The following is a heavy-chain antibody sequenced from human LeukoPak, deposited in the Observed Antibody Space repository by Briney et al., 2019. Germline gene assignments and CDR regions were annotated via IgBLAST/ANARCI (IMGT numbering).Heavy chain of an antibody. CDR1: GYTFTSYY. CDR2: INPSGGST. D-gene: IGHD3-22*01. CDR3: ARDGHRMYYYESSDYRFDS. J-gene: IGHJ4*02. Sequence: ASVKVSCKASGYTFTSYYMHWVRQAPGQGLEWMGIINPSGGSTSYAQKFQGRVTMTRDMSTSTVYMELRSLRSDDTAVYFCARDGHRMYYYESSDYRFDSWGQGTLVTVSS. V-gene: IGHV1-46*01.